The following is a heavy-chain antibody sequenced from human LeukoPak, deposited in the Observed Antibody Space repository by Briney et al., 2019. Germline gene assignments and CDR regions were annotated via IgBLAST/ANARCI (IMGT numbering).Heavy chain of an antibody. D-gene: IGHD5-18*01. CDR2: INHSGST. CDR3: AGRRYSYGYY. CDR1: GGSFSGYY. V-gene: IGHV4-34*01. J-gene: IGHJ4*02. Sequence: SETLSLTCAAYGGSFSGYYWSWIRQPPGKGLEWIGEINHSGSTNYNPSLKSRVTISVDTSKNQFSLKLSSVTAADTAVYYCAGRRYSYGYYWGQGTLVTVSS.